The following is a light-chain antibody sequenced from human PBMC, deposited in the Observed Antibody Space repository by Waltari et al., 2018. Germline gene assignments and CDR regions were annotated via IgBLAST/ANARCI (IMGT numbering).Light chain of an antibody. J-gene: IGKJ1*01. Sequence: EIVLTQSPGTLSLSPGERATLSCRASQRVSSNSLAWYQQKPGQAPRLLIYGASRRATGIPDRFSGSGSGKDFTLTISRLEREDFAVFYCQQYGSSAGTFGQGTKVEIK. V-gene: IGKV3-20*01. CDR1: QRVSSNS. CDR2: GAS. CDR3: QQYGSSAGT.